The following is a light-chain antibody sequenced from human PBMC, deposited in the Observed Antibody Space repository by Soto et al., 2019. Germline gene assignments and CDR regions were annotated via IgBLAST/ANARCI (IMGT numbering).Light chain of an antibody. J-gene: IGLJ1*01. CDR2: DDS. Sequence: QSALTQPRSVSGSPGQSVTISCTGTSSDVGDYKYVSWYRQHPGKAPKLIIYDDSERPSGVPDRFSGSKSGNTASLTISGLQAEDEADYYCCSYAGSYSYVFGTGTKVTVL. CDR3: CSYAGSYSYV. CDR1: SSDVGDYKY. V-gene: IGLV2-11*01.